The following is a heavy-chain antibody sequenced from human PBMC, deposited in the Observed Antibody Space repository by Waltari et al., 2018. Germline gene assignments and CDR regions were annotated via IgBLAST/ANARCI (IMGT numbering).Heavy chain of an antibody. Sequence: QLQLQESGPGLVKHSETLSLTCTVSGGSIRSRSSYCGWVRQPPGKGLEGIGSNYYSGSTYYNPSLKSRVTISVDTSTNQFSLKLSSVTAADTAVYYCARQSRRWFGELTYYFDYWGQGTLVTVSS. CDR3: ARQSRRWFGELTYYFDY. V-gene: IGHV4-39*01. J-gene: IGHJ4*02. CDR1: GGSIRSRSSY. D-gene: IGHD3-10*01. CDR2: NYYSGST.